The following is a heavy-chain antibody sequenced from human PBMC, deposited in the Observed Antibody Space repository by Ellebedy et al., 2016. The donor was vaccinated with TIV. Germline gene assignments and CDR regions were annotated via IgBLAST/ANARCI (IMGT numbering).Heavy chain of an antibody. Sequence: PGGSLRLSCAASGFTFSDYYMSWIRQAPGKGLEWVSYISSSSSYTNYADSVKGRFTISRDNAKNSLYLQMNSLRAEDTAVYYCARDWGYSGYDGAAWFDPWGQGTLVTVSS. CDR1: GFTFSDYY. V-gene: IGHV3-11*05. D-gene: IGHD5-12*01. CDR3: ARDWGYSGYDGAAWFDP. CDR2: ISSSSSYT. J-gene: IGHJ5*02.